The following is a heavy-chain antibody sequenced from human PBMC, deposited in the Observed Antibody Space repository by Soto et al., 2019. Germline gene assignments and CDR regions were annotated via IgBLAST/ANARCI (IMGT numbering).Heavy chain of an antibody. CDR3: ARGGESWYQPLLDY. V-gene: IGHV6-1*01. J-gene: IGHJ4*02. D-gene: IGHD3-16*01. Sequence: KQSQTLSLTCAISGDSVSSNSAAWNWIRQSPSRGLEWLGRTYYRSKWYNDYAVSVKSRITINPDTSKNQFSLQLNSVTPEDTAVYYCARGGESWYQPLLDYWGQGTLVTVSS. CDR1: GDSVSSNSAA. CDR2: TYYRSKWYN.